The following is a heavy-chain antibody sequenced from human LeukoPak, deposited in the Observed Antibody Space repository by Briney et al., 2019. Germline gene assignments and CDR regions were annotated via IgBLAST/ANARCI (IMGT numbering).Heavy chain of an antibody. CDR3: ARGPGYSYGYNYYYYGMDV. Sequence: GASVKVSCKASGYTFTSYDINWVRQATGQGLEWMGWMKPNSGNTGYAQKFQGRGTMTMNTSISTAYMELSSLRSEDTAVYYCARGPGYSYGYNYYYYGMDVWGQGTTVTVSS. CDR1: GYTFTSYD. V-gene: IGHV1-8*01. CDR2: MKPNSGNT. J-gene: IGHJ6*02. D-gene: IGHD5-18*01.